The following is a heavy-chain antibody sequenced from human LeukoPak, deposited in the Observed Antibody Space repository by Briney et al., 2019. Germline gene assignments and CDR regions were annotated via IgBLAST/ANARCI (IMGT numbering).Heavy chain of an antibody. CDR3: ARAGSYYDSSGYDAFDI. V-gene: IGHV1-2*06. CDR2: INPNSGGT. CDR1: GYTFTGYY. Sequence: ASVKVSCKASGYTFTGYYMHWVRQAPGQGLEWMGRINPNSGGTNYAQKFQGRVTMTRDTAISTAYMELSRLRSDDTAVYYCARAGSYYDSSGYDAFDIWGQGTMVTVSS. D-gene: IGHD3-22*01. J-gene: IGHJ3*02.